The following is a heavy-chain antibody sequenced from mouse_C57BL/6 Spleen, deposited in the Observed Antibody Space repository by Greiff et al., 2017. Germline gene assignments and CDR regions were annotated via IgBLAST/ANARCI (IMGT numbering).Heavy chain of an antibody. CDR3: ARLVRGAMDY. J-gene: IGHJ4*01. D-gene: IGHD2-14*01. CDR2: INPNNGGT. V-gene: IGHV1-26*01. Sequence: VQLQQSGPELVKPGASVKISCKASGYTFTDYYMNWVKQSHGKSLEWIGDINPNNGGTSYNQKFKGKATLTVDKSSSTAYMELRSLTSEDSAVYYCARLVRGAMDYWGQGTSVTVSS. CDR1: GYTFTDYY.